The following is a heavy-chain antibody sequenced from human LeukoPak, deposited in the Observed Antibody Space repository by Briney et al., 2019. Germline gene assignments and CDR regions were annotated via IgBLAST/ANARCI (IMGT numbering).Heavy chain of an antibody. V-gene: IGHV1-8*03. CDR1: GYTFTSYD. CDR3: ARGVGDRAWILYAFDI. J-gene: IGHJ3*02. CDR2: MNPNSGNT. D-gene: IGHD5-12*01. Sequence: ASVKVSCKASGYTFTSYDTNWVRQATGQGLEWMGWMNPNSGNTGYAQKFQGRVTITRNTSISTAYMELSSLRSEDTAVYYCARGVGDRAWILYAFDIWGQGTMVTVSS.